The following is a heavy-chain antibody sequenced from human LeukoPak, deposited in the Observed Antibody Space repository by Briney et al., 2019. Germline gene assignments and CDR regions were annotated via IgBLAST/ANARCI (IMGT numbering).Heavy chain of an antibody. CDR1: GFTFSSYA. CDR3: AKRPVAGSAIYFDY. D-gene: IGHD6-19*01. V-gene: IGHV3-23*01. Sequence: GGSLRLSCAASGFTFSSYAMSWVRQAPGKGLEWVSGISDSVGSTYYADSVNVRFTISRDNSKNTLYLQMNSLRAEDTAIYYCAKRPVAGSAIYFDYWGQGTLVTVSS. CDR2: ISDSVGST. J-gene: IGHJ4*02.